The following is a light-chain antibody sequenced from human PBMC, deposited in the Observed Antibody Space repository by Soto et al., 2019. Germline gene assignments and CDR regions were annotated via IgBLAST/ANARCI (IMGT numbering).Light chain of an antibody. CDR3: QQSFIAPWT. Sequence: DIQLTQSPSSLSSSLGNGVVIIXRASQSISSNLNWYQQKPGKAPKLLIYAASSLQSGVPSRFSGSGSGTDFTLTLSSLQAEDSATYYCQQSFIAPWTFGQGTKVDIK. CDR2: AAS. J-gene: IGKJ1*01. V-gene: IGKV1-39*01. CDR1: QSISSN.